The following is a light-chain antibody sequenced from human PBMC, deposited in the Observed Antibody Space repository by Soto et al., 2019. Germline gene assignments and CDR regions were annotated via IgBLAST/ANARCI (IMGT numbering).Light chain of an antibody. CDR2: DAS. CDR3: QQYNL. J-gene: IGKJ3*01. CDR1: QSISSW. V-gene: IGKV1-5*01. Sequence: DIQMTQSPSTLSASVGDRVTSTCRASQSISSWLAWYQQKPGKAPKLLIYDASSLESGVPSRFSGSGSGTEFTLTISSLQPDDFATYYCQQYNLFGPGTKVDIK.